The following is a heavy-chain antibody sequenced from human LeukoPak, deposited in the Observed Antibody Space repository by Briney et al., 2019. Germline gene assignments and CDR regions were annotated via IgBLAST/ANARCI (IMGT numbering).Heavy chain of an antibody. CDR2: INPNSGGT. CDR3: TVVLISERCFDH. D-gene: IGHD3-22*01. Sequence: ASVKVSCKASEYTFTGYFIHWVRQAPGQGLEWMGWINPNSGGTFYQQSFQGRVTMTRDTSISTANMELSRLTSDDTAVYYCTVVLISERCFDHWGQGTLVTVSS. J-gene: IGHJ5*02. V-gene: IGHV1-2*02. CDR1: EYTFTGYF.